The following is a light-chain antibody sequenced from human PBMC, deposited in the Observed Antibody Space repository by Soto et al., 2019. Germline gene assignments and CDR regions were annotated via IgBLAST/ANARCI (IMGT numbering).Light chain of an antibody. Sequence: DIQMTQSPSTLSASVGDRVTITCRASQTIDDWLAWFQQKPGKAPNVLIYRASNLESGVPSRFSGSGSGTEFTLTISSLQSDDFATYYCQHYYGYSWAFGQGTKVEI. CDR1: QTIDDW. CDR3: QHYYGYSWA. V-gene: IGKV1-5*03. CDR2: RAS. J-gene: IGKJ1*01.